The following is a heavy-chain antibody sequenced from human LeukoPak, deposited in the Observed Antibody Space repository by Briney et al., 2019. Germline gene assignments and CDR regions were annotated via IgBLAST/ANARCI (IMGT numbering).Heavy chain of an antibody. V-gene: IGHV4-4*09. Sequence: SSETLSLTCSVSGGSVRSYYWSWIRQFAGKELQWIGYIYTSGSTDYNPSLKSRVTISVDRSRNLIFLNLRSVTAADTAVYYCAGGPAWAGTAFDFWGQGSRVTVSS. D-gene: IGHD6-19*01. CDR1: GGSVRSYY. CDR2: IYTSGST. J-gene: IGHJ4*02. CDR3: AGGPAWAGTAFDF.